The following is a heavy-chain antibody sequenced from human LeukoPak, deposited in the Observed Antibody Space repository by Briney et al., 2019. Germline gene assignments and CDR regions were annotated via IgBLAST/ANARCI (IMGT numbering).Heavy chain of an antibody. V-gene: IGHV4-38-2*01. Sequence: SETLSLTCAIYGGSFSHYYWGWIRQPPGKGLEWIGSIYQSGSTHYNPSLKSRVTISVDTSKNQFSLKLSSVTAADTAVYYCARNSSSDGYKSARSFDLWGRGTLVTVSS. D-gene: IGHD5-24*01. J-gene: IGHJ2*01. CDR1: GGSFSHYY. CDR2: IYQSGST. CDR3: ARNSSSDGYKSARSFDL.